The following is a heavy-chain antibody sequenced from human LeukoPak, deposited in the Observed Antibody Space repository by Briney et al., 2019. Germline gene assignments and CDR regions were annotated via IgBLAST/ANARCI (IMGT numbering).Heavy chain of an antibody. CDR1: GXXXTSYX. J-gene: IGHJ5*02. CDR3: ARAHYNWNYAGGNWFDP. CDR2: IXAYNGNT. V-gene: IGHV1-18*01. Sequence: SGXXXTSYXXXXXRXAPGXXXEWXGXIXAYNGNTNYAQKLQGRVTMTTDTSTSTAYMELRSLRSDDTAVYYCARAHYNWNYAGGNWFDPWGQGTLVTVSS. D-gene: IGHD1-7*01.